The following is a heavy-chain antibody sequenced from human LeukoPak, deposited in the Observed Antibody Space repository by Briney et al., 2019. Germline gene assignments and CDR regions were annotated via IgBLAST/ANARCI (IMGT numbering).Heavy chain of an antibody. CDR1: DFRMHVYS. CDR3: TRDWTY. Sequence: PGGSLRLSCTASDFRMHVYSMSWVRQAPGKGLEWVSSIGGSDPGTAYAASVKGRFTISRDKSENALSLQMNSLRVEDTAVYYCTRDWTYWGTGTLVTVSS. D-gene: IGHD1-1*01. V-gene: IGHV3-23*01. J-gene: IGHJ4*02. CDR2: IGGSDPGT.